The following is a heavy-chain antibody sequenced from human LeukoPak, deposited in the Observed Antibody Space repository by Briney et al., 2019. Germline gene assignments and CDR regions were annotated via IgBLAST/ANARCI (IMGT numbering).Heavy chain of an antibody. J-gene: IGHJ4*02. V-gene: IGHV3-74*01. CDR1: GFTFSSYW. Sequence: GGYLRFSCAASGFTFSSYWMHWVRKVPGKGLEWASRINGVGRNTNYADSVRGRFTISRDNAKNTLYLPMTSLRAEDTAVYYCAQLNVAVVYWGQGTLVTVSS. CDR3: AQLNVAVVY. D-gene: IGHD2-21*01. CDR2: INGVGRNT.